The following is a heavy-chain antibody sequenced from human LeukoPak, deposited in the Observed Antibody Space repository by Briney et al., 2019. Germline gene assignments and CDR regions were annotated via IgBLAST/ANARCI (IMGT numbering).Heavy chain of an antibody. CDR2: IYPSDSDT. CDR1: GYSFSTNW. CDR3: ARLSPGVGATAEY. V-gene: IGHV5-51*01. J-gene: IGHJ4*02. Sequence: HGESLKISCKGFGYSFSTNWIGWVRQMPGKGLEWMGIIYPSDSDTRYNPSFQGQVTISADRSISTTSLQWRSLTASDTATYYCARLSPGVGATAEYWGQGTLVTVSS. D-gene: IGHD1-26*01.